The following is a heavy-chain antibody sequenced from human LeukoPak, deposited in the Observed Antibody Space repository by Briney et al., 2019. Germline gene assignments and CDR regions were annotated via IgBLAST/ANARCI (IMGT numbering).Heavy chain of an antibody. J-gene: IGHJ6*03. D-gene: IGHD3-16*01. V-gene: IGHV4-34*01. Sequence: TSETLSLTCAVYGGSFSGYYWSWIRQPPGKGLEWIGEINDSGSTKYNPCPKSRVTISIDTSKNQFSLKVTSVTAADTAVYYCARVKDPGGYYYYYYMDVWGKGTTVTVSS. CDR1: GGSFSGYY. CDR2: INDSGST. CDR3: ARVKDPGGYYYYYYMDV.